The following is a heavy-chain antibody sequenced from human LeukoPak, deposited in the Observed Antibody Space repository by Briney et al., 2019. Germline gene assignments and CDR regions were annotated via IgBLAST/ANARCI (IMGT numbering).Heavy chain of an antibody. CDR3: ANAPIGEIGFYGSGSYGYYYYYMDV. Sequence: PSETLSLTCTVSGGSISSYYWSWIRQPPGKGLEWIGYIYYSGSTNYNPSLKSRVTISVDTSKNQFSLKLSSVTAADTAVYYCANAPIGEIGFYGSGSYGYYYYYMDVWGKGTTVTVSS. J-gene: IGHJ6*03. V-gene: IGHV4-59*01. CDR1: GGSISSYY. CDR2: IYYSGST. D-gene: IGHD3-10*01.